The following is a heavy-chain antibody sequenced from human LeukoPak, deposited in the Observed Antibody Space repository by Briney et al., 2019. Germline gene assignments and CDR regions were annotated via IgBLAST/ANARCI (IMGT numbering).Heavy chain of an antibody. J-gene: IGHJ3*02. CDR1: GYSFTSYW. CDR2: IYPGDSDT. D-gene: IGHD3-22*01. Sequence: GESLKISCKGSGYSFTSYWIGWVRQMPGKGLEWMGIIYPGDSDTRYSPSFQGQVTISADKSISTAYLQWSSLKASDTAMYYCARQSTDSSGYPSDAFDIWGQGTMVTVSS. V-gene: IGHV5-51*01. CDR3: ARQSTDSSGYPSDAFDI.